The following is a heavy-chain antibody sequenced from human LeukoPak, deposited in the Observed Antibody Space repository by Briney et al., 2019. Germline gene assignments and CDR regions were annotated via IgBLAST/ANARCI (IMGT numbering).Heavy chain of an antibody. CDR2: IYYSGST. D-gene: IGHD3-3*01. J-gene: IGHJ6*03. Sequence: PSETLSLTSTVSGGSISSYYWSWIRQPPGKGLEWIGYIYYSGSTNYNPSLKSRVTISVDTSKNQFSLKLSSVTAADTAVYYCARGFNYYYYMDVWGKGTTVTVSS. CDR1: GGSISSYY. V-gene: IGHV4-59*01. CDR3: ARGFNYYYYMDV.